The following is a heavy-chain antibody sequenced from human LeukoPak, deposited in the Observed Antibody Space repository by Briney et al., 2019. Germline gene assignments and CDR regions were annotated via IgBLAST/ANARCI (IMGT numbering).Heavy chain of an antibody. D-gene: IGHD3-22*01. CDR1: GGSFGGYY. CDR3: ARDESNYYDSSGSNWFDP. CDR2: INHSGST. J-gene: IGHJ5*02. Sequence: SETLSLTYAVYGGSFGGYYWSWIRQPPGKGLEWIGEINHSGSTNYNPSLKSRVTISVDTSKNQFSLKLSSVTAADTAVYYCARDESNYYDSSGSNWFDPWGQGTLVTVSS. V-gene: IGHV4-34*01.